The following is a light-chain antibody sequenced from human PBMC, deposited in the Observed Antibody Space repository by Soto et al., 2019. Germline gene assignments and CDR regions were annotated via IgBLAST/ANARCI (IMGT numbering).Light chain of an antibody. CDR1: QSVSSSY. V-gene: IGKV3-20*01. Sequence: VVTRSAITMSLSPGARATLSGKASQSVSSSYLAWYQQKPGPAPRLLIYGASSRATGIPDRFSGSGSGTDFPLTISRLEPEDFAVYYCQQYGSSPSFGQGTKVDIK. J-gene: IGKJ1*01. CDR3: QQYGSSPS. CDR2: GAS.